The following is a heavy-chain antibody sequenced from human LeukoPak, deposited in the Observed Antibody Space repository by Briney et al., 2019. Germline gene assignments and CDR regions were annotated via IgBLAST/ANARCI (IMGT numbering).Heavy chain of an antibody. J-gene: IGHJ4*02. CDR1: GYTFTGYY. CDR3: ATDIAAVGAFDT. V-gene: IGHV1-2*02. D-gene: IGHD6-13*01. Sequence: ASVKVSCKASGYTFTGYYMHWVRQAPGQGLEWMGWINPYDGDTKYAQQFQGRIKVFRDTSTNTVYMDLRRLRSDDTALYYCATDIAAVGAFDTWGQGTLVIVSS. CDR2: INPYDGDT.